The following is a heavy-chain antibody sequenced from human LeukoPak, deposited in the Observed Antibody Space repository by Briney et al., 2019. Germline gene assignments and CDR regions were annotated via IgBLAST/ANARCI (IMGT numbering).Heavy chain of an antibody. V-gene: IGHV3-7*01. D-gene: IGHD6-13*01. CDR2: IKQDGSEK. J-gene: IGHJ3*02. Sequence: PGGSLRLSCAASGFTFSSYGMTWVRQAPGKGLEWVGNIKQDGSEKYYVDSVKGRFTISRDNAKNSLYLQMNSLRAEDTAVYYCTRPRGSWFAFDIWGQGTMVTVSS. CDR1: GFTFSSYG. CDR3: TRPRGSWFAFDI.